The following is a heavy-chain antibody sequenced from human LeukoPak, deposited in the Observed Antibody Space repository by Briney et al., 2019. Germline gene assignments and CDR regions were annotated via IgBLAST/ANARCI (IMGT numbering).Heavy chain of an antibody. CDR1: GFTFSSYA. CDR3: AKRANYDILIPSPAFDI. D-gene: IGHD3-9*01. Sequence: GGSLRLSCAASGFTFSSYAMSWVRQAPGKGLEWVSAISGSGGSTYYADSVKGRFTISRDNSKNTLYLQMNSLRAEDTAVYYCAKRANYDILIPSPAFDIWGQGTMVTVSS. J-gene: IGHJ3*02. CDR2: ISGSGGST. V-gene: IGHV3-23*01.